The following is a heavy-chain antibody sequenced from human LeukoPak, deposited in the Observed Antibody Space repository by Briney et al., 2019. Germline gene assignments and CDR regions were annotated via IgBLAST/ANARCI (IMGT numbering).Heavy chain of an antibody. CDR3: ARVGASFSSSWYVY. J-gene: IGHJ4*02. V-gene: IGHV1-18*01. CDR1: GYTFTTYA. CDR2: ISAYDGNT. Sequence: ASVKVSCRASGYTFTTYAMNWVRQAPGQGLEWMGWISAYDGNTNYAQKLQGRVTMTTDTSTSTAYMELRSLRSDDTAVYYCARVGASFSSSWYVYWGQGTLVTVSS. D-gene: IGHD6-13*01.